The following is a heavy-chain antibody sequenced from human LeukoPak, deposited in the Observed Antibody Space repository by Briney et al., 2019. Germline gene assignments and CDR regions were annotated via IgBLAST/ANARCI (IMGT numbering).Heavy chain of an antibody. V-gene: IGHV3-23*01. CDR2: GSGSGGST. J-gene: IGHJ4*02. Sequence: GGSLSLSCAASGFTFSSYVLRWVRPAPGKGLEWVSAGSGSGGSTYSADSVKGRFTLSRDNSKNTLYLQMNSLRAEDTAVYYGPKNMAAAGSSLAYWGQGTLVTVSS. D-gene: IGHD6-6*01. CDR3: PKNMAAAGSSLAY. CDR1: GFTFSSYV.